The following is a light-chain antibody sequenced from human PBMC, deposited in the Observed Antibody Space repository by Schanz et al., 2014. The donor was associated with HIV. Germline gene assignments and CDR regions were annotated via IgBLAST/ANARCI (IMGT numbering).Light chain of an antibody. CDR3: QQYNNWPPA. CDR1: RTGSSSY. J-gene: IGKJ1*01. V-gene: IGKV3-20*01. Sequence: PGERATLSCRASRTGSSSYLAWYQQKPGQAPRLLIYGASSRATGIPDRFSGSGSGTDFTLTISRLEPEDFAVYYCQQYNNWPPAFGQGSKVEIK. CDR2: GAS.